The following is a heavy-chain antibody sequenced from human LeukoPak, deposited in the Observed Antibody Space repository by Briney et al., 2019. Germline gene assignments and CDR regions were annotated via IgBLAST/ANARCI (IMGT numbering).Heavy chain of an antibody. J-gene: IGHJ4*02. CDR1: GFTFSSYA. CDR2: ISGSGGST. Sequence: GGSLRLSCAASGFTFSSYAMSWVRQAPGKGLEWVSAISGSGGSTYYADSVKGRFTISRDNSKNTLYLQMNSLRAEDTAVYYCAKDMNDYVWGSYRWWYFDYWGQGTLVTVSS. D-gene: IGHD3-16*02. V-gene: IGHV3-23*01. CDR3: AKDMNDYVWGSYRWWYFDY.